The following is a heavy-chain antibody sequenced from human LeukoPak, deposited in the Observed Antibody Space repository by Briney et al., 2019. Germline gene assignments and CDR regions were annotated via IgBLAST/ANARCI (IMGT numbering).Heavy chain of an antibody. D-gene: IGHD6-13*01. J-gene: IGHJ4*02. V-gene: IGHV1-2*02. Sequence: ASVKVSCKASGYTSTGYYMHWVRQAPGQGLEWMGWINPNSGGTNYAQKFQGRVTMTRDTSISTAYMELNRLISDHTAIYYCANIAAAITGGANFDHWGQGTLVTVSS. CDR1: GYTSTGYY. CDR3: ANIAAAITGGANFDH. CDR2: INPNSGGT.